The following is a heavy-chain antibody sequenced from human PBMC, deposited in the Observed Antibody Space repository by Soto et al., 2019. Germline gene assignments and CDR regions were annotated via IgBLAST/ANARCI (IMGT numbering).Heavy chain of an antibody. CDR2: IDWYDDK. V-gene: IGHV2-70*11. Sequence: SGPTLVNPTQALTLTCTFSGFSLTTYEMCVSWISHSPGKSLEWLARIDWYDDKHYSTSLKTRLTISKDTSKNQVFLTMTNMGPVDTATYFCARTRAGGSWPFDYWGQGTPVTVSS. D-gene: IGHD2-15*01. CDR3: ARTRAGGSWPFDY. CDR1: GFSLTTYEMC. J-gene: IGHJ4*02.